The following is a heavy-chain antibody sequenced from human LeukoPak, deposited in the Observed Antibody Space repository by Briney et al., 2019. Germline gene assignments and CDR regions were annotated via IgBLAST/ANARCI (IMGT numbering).Heavy chain of an antibody. CDR3: ARDHSSYGSSFFDY. Sequence: SETLSLTCAVSGDSISSGGYYWSWIRQHPGKGLEWIGYIYYSGSTYYNPSLKSRVTISVDTSKNQFSLKLSSVTAADTAVYYCARDHSSYGSSFFDYWGQGTLVTVSS. CDR1: GDSISSGGYY. CDR2: IYYSGST. V-gene: IGHV4-31*11. J-gene: IGHJ4*02. D-gene: IGHD5-18*01.